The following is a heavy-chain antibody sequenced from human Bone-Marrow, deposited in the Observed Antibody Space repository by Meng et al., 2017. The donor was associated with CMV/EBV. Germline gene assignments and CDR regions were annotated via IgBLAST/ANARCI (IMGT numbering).Heavy chain of an antibody. CDR1: GGSVSSGSYY. Sequence: SETLSLTCTVSGGSVSSGSYYWSWIRQPPGKGLEWIGYIYYSGSTNYNPSLKSRVTISVDTSKNQFSLKLSSVTAADTAVYYCARAITGTYYYYYYGMDVWGQGTTVTVSS. J-gene: IGHJ6*02. D-gene: IGHD1-20*01. CDR3: ARAITGTYYYYYYGMDV. V-gene: IGHV4-61*01. CDR2: IYYSGST.